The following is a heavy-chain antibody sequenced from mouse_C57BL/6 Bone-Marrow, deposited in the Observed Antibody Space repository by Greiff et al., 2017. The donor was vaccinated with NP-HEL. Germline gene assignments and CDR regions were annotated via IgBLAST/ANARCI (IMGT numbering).Heavy chain of an antibody. V-gene: IGHV6-6*01. D-gene: IGHD1-1*01. CDR2: IRNKANNHAT. CDR1: GFTFSDAW. CDR3: TREDYGSSHWYFDV. Sequence: EVQRVESGGGLVQPGGSMKLSCAASGFTFSDAWMDWVRQSPEKGLEWVAEIRNKANNHATYYAESVKGRFTISRDDSKSSVYLQMNSLRAEDTGIYYCTREDYGSSHWYFDVWGTGTTVTVSS. J-gene: IGHJ1*03.